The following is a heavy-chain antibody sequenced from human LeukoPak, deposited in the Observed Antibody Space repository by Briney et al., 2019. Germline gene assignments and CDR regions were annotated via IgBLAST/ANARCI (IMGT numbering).Heavy chain of an antibody. CDR3: AKRSGYTTGWFFDF. CDR2: ISGSGDNT. Sequence: GGSLKLSCAASGFSFSSYAMSWVRQAPGKGLEWVSSISGSGDNTYYAESVKGRFTISRDNSKNTLFLQMYSLRAEDTAVFYCAKRSGYTTGWFFDFWGQGTLVTVSS. V-gene: IGHV3-23*01. J-gene: IGHJ4*02. CDR1: GFSFSSYA. D-gene: IGHD6-19*01.